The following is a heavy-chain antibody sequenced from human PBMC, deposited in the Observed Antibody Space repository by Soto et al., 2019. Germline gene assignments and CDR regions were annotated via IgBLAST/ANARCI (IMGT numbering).Heavy chain of an antibody. D-gene: IGHD2-8*02. CDR2: ISSSSSYT. CDR3: ARVVTGCVGDY. CDR1: GFTFSDYY. J-gene: IGHJ4*02. V-gene: IGHV3-11*06. Sequence: QVQLVESGGGLVKPGGSLRLSCAASGFTFSDYYMSWIRQAPGKGLEWISCISSSSSYTNYADSVKGRFTISRDNAKNSLFLHMNSLRAEDTAVYYCARVVTGCVGDYWGQGTLVTVSS.